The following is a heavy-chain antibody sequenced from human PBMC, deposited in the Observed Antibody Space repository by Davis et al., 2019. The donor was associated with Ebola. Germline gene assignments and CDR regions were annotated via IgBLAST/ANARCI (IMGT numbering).Heavy chain of an antibody. CDR2: IRSKANSYAT. V-gene: IGHV3-73*01. D-gene: IGHD4-17*01. J-gene: IGHJ4*02. Sequence: PGGSLRLSCAASGFTFSGSAMHCVRQASGKGLAWVGRIRSKANSYATAYAASVKGRFTISRDDSKNTAYLQMNSLKTEDTAVYYCTTTTVTVDYWGQGTLVTVSS. CDR3: TTTTVTVDY. CDR1: GFTFSGSA.